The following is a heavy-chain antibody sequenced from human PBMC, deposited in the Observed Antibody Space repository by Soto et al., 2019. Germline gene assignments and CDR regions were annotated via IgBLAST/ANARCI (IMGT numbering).Heavy chain of an antibody. CDR3: ARDRSYYDFWSGYYSKGPVDAFDI. CDR1: GFTFSSYW. V-gene: IGHV3-7*01. J-gene: IGHJ3*02. D-gene: IGHD3-3*01. Sequence: GGSLRLSCAASGFTFSSYWMSWVRQAPGKGLERVANIKQDGSEKYYVDSVKGRITISRDNAKNSLYLQMNSLRAEDTAVYYCARDRSYYDFWSGYYSKGPVDAFDIWGQGTMVTVSS. CDR2: IKQDGSEK.